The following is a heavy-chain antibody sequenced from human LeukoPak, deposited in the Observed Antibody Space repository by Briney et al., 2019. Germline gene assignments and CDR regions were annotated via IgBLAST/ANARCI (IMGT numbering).Heavy chain of an antibody. Sequence: ASVKVSCKASGYTFTSYGISWVRQAPGQGLEWMGWISAYNVNTNYAQKLQGRVTMTTDTSTSTAYMELSSLRSDDTAVYYCARGAGITGTTCPDYWGQGTLVTVSS. V-gene: IGHV1-18*01. CDR2: ISAYNVNT. D-gene: IGHD1-20*01. J-gene: IGHJ4*02. CDR3: ARGAGITGTTCPDY. CDR1: GYTFTSYG.